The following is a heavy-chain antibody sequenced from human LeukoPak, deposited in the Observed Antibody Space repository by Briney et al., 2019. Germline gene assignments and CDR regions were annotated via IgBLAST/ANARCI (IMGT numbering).Heavy chain of an antibody. CDR2: IYYSGST. Sequence: SETLSLTCTVSGGSFSTSSYYWGWIRQPPGKGLEWIGSIYYSGSTYYNLSLKSRVTISVDTSKNQFSLKLSSVTAADTAVYYCASLDDFWSGYSGNWFDPWGQGTLVTVSS. D-gene: IGHD3-3*01. J-gene: IGHJ5*02. CDR3: ASLDDFWSGYSGNWFDP. V-gene: IGHV4-39*07. CDR1: GGSFSTSSYY.